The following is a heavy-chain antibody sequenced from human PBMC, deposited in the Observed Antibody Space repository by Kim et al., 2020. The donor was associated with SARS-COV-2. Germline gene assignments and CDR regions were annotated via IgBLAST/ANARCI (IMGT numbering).Heavy chain of an antibody. D-gene: IGHD1-26*01. V-gene: IGHV1-46*01. CDR3: TKYSGRNPFDY. J-gene: IGHJ4*02. Sequence: TNYTQKSQGRVTMTRDTSTSAVYMELSSLRSEDTAVYYCTKYSGRNPFDYWGQGTLVTVSS. CDR2: T.